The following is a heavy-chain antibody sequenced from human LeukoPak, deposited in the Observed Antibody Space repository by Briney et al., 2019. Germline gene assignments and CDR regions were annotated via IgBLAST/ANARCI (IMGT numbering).Heavy chain of an antibody. CDR1: GGSISSYY. CDR2: IYYSGST. J-gene: IGHJ4*02. CDR3: ARVKVVPAAIGFDY. Sequence: SETLSLTCTVSGGSISSYYWSWIRKPPGKGLEGIGYIYYSGSTNYNPSLKSRVTISVDTSKNQFSLKLSSVTAADTAVYYCARVKVVPAAIGFDYWGQGTLVTVSS. D-gene: IGHD2-2*02. V-gene: IGHV4-59*01.